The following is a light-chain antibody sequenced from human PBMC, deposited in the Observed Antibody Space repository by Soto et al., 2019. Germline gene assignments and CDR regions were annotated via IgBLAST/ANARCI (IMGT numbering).Light chain of an antibody. V-gene: IGLV1-47*02. Sequence: QSVLTQPPSASGTPGQRVTISCSGSSSNIGSNYVYWYQQLSGTAPKLLIYNNNQRPSGVPDRFSGSKSGTSASLAISGLRSEDEADYYCATWDDSLSGYVVFGGGTKLTVL. CDR3: ATWDDSLSGYVV. J-gene: IGLJ2*01. CDR1: SSNIGSNY. CDR2: NNN.